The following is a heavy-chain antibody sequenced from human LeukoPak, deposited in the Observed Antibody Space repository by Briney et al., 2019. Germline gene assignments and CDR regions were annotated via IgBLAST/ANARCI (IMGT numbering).Heavy chain of an antibody. Sequence: PGGSLRLSCAASGFTFSSYSMNWVRQAPGKGLEWVSSISSSGNYIYYADSVKGRFTISRDNAKNSLYLQMNSLRAEDTALYYCATGIAVAGTDYWGQGTLVTVSS. V-gene: IGHV3-21*04. CDR2: ISSSGNYI. D-gene: IGHD6-19*01. CDR3: ATGIAVAGTDY. J-gene: IGHJ4*02. CDR1: GFTFSSYS.